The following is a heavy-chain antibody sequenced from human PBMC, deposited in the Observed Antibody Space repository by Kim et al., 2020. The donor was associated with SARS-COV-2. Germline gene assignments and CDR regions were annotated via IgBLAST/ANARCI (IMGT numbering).Heavy chain of an antibody. CDR3: ARDIYPYYYGSGSYLNWFDP. Sequence: ASVKVSCKASGYTFTSYAMHWVRQAPGQRLEWMGWINTGNGNTKYSQKFQGRVTITRDTSASTAYMELSSLRSEDTAVYYCARDIYPYYYGSGSYLNWFDPWGQGTLVTVSS. V-gene: IGHV1-3*04. D-gene: IGHD3-10*01. CDR2: INTGNGNT. J-gene: IGHJ5*02. CDR1: GYTFTSYA.